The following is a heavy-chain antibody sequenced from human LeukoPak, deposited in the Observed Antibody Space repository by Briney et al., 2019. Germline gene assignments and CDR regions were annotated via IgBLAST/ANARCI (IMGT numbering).Heavy chain of an antibody. Sequence: GASVKVSCKASGYTFTSYAINWVRQAPGQGLECMGLINTNTGNPTYAQCFTGRFVFSLDTSVSTAYLQISRLKAEDTAVYYCARREIYYDSSGYAHFDYWGQGTLVTVSS. CDR3: ARREIYYDSSGYAHFDY. D-gene: IGHD3-22*01. J-gene: IGHJ4*02. CDR1: GYTFTSYA. V-gene: IGHV7-4-1*02. CDR2: INTNTGNP.